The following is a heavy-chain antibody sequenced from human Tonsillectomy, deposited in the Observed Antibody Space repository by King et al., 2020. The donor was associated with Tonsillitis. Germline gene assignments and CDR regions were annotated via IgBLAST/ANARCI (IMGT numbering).Heavy chain of an antibody. D-gene: IGHD3-10*01. CDR3: ATFSQKLPKLWFGPISSYYYGMDV. J-gene: IGHJ6*02. V-gene: IGHV1-24*01. CDR1: GYTLTELS. Sequence: VQLVQSGAEVKKPGASVKVSCKVSGYTLTELSMHWVRQAPGKGLEWMGGFDPEDGETIYAQKFQGRVTMTEDTSTDTAYMELSSLRSEDTAVYYYATFSQKLPKLWFGPISSYYYGMDVWGQGTTVTVSS. CDR2: FDPEDGET.